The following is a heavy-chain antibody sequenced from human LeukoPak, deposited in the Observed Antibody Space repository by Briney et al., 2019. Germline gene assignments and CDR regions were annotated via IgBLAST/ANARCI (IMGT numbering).Heavy chain of an antibody. CDR2: ISSSSNYI. D-gene: IGHD6-13*01. J-gene: IGHJ4*02. V-gene: IGHV3-21*01. Sequence: GGSLRLSCAASGFTFSSYSMNWVRQAPGKGLEWVSSISSSSNYIYYADSVKGRFTISRDNAKNSLYLQMNSLRAEDTAVYYCARDSGAAYFDYWGQGTLVTVSS. CDR1: GFTFSSYS. CDR3: ARDSGAAYFDY.